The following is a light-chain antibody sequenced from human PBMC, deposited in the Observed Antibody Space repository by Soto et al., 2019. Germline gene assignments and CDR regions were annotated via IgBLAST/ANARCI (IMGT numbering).Light chain of an antibody. CDR1: QSVSFSY. Sequence: EIVLTQSPGTLSLSPGERATLSCRASQSVSFSYLAWYQQKPGQAPRLLIYGASSRATGIPDRFSGSGSGTDFTLIISRLEPEDFAVYYCQQYGSSPPITFGQGTRLEIK. V-gene: IGKV3-20*01. J-gene: IGKJ5*01. CDR2: GAS. CDR3: QQYGSSPPIT.